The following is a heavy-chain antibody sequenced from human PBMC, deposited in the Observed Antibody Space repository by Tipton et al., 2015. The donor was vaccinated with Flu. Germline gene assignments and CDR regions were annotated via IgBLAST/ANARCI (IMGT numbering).Heavy chain of an antibody. Sequence: TLSLTCTVSGASIRSYYWSWIRQPPGKGLEWIGYIYYSGITNYNPSLKSRVTISVDTPKNQFSLKLSSVTAADTAVYYCARVGGDYRDSSGFIPWFDLWGQGTLVTVSS. D-gene: IGHD3-22*01. CDR1: GASIRSYY. J-gene: IGHJ5*02. V-gene: IGHV4-59*01. CDR3: ARVGGDYRDSSGFIPWFDL. CDR2: IYYSGIT.